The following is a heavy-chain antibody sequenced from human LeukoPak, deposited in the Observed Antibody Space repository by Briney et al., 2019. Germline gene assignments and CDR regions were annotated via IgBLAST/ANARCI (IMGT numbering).Heavy chain of an antibody. CDR3: ASLPVPGLSGYSYFEN. J-gene: IGHJ4*02. CDR1: GGSISSSYYN. D-gene: IGHD5-12*01. Sequence: KPSETLSLTCTDSGGSISSSYYNWGWIRQPPGKGLEWTAIIWHRGNTFYNPSLESRVTISVDTSKNLFSLKLNSVTAADTAVYYCASLPVPGLSGYSYFENWGQGTLVTVSS. CDR2: IWHRGNT. V-gene: IGHV4-39*01.